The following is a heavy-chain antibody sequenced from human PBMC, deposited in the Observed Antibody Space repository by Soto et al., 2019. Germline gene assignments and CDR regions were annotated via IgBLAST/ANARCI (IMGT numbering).Heavy chain of an antibody. V-gene: IGHV1-3*01. CDR1: GYTFTSYA. D-gene: IGHD6-19*01. CDR3: ARDAGGWLGH. Sequence: GASVKVSCKASGYTFTSYAMHWVRQAPGQRLEWMGWINADNGNTKYAQKFQGRVTMTRDTSTSTAYMELSSLRSDDTAVYYCARDAGGWLGHWGQGTLVTVSS. CDR2: INADNGNT. J-gene: IGHJ4*02.